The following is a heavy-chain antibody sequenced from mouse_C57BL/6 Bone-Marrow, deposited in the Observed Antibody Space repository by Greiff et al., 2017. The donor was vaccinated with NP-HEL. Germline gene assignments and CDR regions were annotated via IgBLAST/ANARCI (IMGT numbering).Heavy chain of an antibody. Sequence: QVQLQQSGAELVRPGSSVKLSCKASGYTFTSYWMDWVKQRPGQGLEWIGNIYPSDSETHYNQKFKDKATLTVDKSSSTAYMQLSSLTSENSAVYYCARKSFCYGSSLWYFDVWGTGTTVTVSS. J-gene: IGHJ1*03. CDR3: ARKSFCYGSSLWYFDV. V-gene: IGHV1-61*01. CDR1: GYTFTSYW. CDR2: IYPSDSET. D-gene: IGHD1-1*01.